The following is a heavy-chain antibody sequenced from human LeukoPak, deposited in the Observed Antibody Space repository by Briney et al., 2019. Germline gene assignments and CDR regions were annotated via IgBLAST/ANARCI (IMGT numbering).Heavy chain of an antibody. CDR2: IYYSGST. J-gene: IGHJ3*02. D-gene: IGHD3-22*01. Sequence: SETLSLTCTVSGGSISSSSYYWGWIRQPPGKGLEWIGSIYYSGSTYYNPSLKSRVTISVDTSKNQFSLKLSSVTAADTAVYYCAGPMTLPLYYYDSSGYVFRAFDIWGQGTMVTVSS. V-gene: IGHV4-39*07. CDR1: GGSISSSSYY. CDR3: AGPMTLPLYYYDSSGYVFRAFDI.